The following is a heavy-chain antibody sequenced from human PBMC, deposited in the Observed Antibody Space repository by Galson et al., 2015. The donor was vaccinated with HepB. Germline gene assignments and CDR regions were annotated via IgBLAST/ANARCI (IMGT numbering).Heavy chain of an antibody. CDR1: GYSFPSYW. J-gene: IGHJ4*02. CDR2: IYPGDSDT. D-gene: IGHD5-18*01. CDR3: ARHEVFSYGYFGGFDY. Sequence: QSGAEVTKPGESLKISCKGSGYSFPSYWIGWVRQMPGKGLEWMGIIYPGDSDTRYSPSFQGQVTISADKSISTAYLQWSSLKASDTAMYYCARHEVFSYGYFGGFDYWGQGTLVTVSS. V-gene: IGHV5-51*01.